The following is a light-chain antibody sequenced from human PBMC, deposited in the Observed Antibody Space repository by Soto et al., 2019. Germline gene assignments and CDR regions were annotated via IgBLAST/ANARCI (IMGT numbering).Light chain of an antibody. CDR1: SSDVGGYNY. Sequence: QSVLTQPRSVSGSPGQSVTISCTGTSSDVGGYNYVSWYQQHPGKAPKLMIYEGIKRPSGVSNRFSGSKSGNTAFLTISGLQAEDEADYYCCSYAGSGTDNYVFGSGTKVTVL. CDR2: EGI. V-gene: IGLV2-11*01. CDR3: CSYAGSGTDNYV. J-gene: IGLJ1*01.